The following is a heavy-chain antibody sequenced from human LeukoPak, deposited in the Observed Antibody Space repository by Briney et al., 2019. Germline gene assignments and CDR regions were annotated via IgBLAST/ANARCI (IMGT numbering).Heavy chain of an antibody. CDR2: IKRDGSEK. J-gene: IGHJ5*02. D-gene: IGHD1-1*01. CDR3: ARETGSFDP. CDR1: GFTFSSYW. Sequence: AGGSLRLSCAASGFTFSSYWMTWVRQAPGKGLEWVANIKRDGSEKHYVDSVKGRFTISRDNAKNSMFLQMNSLRAEDTAVYYCARETGSFDPWGQGTLVTVSS. V-gene: IGHV3-7*03.